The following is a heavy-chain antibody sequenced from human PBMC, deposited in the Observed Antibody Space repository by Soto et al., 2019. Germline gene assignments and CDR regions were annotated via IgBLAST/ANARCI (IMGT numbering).Heavy chain of an antibody. CDR3: ARPLLSGWYYFDY. Sequence: GASVKVSCKASGYTFTNYGLSWVRQAPGQGLEWMAWISPYDGNTHYAQKLQGRITVTTDTSTSTAYIELRSLRSDDTAVYYCARPLLSGWYYFDYWGQGTLVTVSS. CDR1: GYTFTNYG. D-gene: IGHD6-19*01. V-gene: IGHV1-18*01. CDR2: ISPYDGNT. J-gene: IGHJ4*02.